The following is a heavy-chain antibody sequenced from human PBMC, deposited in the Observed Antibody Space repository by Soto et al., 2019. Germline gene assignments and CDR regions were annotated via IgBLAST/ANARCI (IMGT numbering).Heavy chain of an antibody. D-gene: IGHD2-15*01. J-gene: IGHJ5*02. CDR1: GGSFSGYY. CDR2: INHSGST. V-gene: IGHV4-34*01. CDR3: ARGGPSQPARPENSGGIWFDP. Sequence: SETLSLTCAVYGGSFSGYYWSWIRQPPGKGLEWIGEINHSGSTNYNPSLKSRVTISVDTSKNQFSLKLSSVTAADTAVYYCARGGPSQPARPENSGGIWFDPWGQGTLVTVSS.